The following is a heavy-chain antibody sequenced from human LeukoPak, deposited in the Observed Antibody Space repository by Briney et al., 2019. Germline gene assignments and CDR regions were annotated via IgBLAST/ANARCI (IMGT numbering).Heavy chain of an antibody. D-gene: IGHD3-10*01. J-gene: IGHJ4*02. V-gene: IGHV4-34*01. CDR1: GGSFSGYY. CDR2: INHSGST. CDR3: ARGYGDYGSGSYYTGGDY. Sequence: PSETLSLTCAVYGGSFSGYYWSWIRQPPGKGLEWIGEINHSGSTNYNPSLKSRVTISVDTSKNQFSLKLSSVTVADTAVYYCARGYGDYGSGSYYTGGDYWGQGTLVTVSS.